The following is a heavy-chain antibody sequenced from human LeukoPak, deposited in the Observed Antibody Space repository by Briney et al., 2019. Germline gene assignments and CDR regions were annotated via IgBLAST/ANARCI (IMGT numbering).Heavy chain of an antibody. Sequence: VGSLRLSCAASGFTFSSYSMNWVRQAPGKGLEWVSFISSSSTYIYYADSVKGRFTISRDNAKNSLYLQMESLRAEDTAVYYCARERGSSWHLGWFDPWGQGTLVTVSS. CDR1: GFTFSSYS. D-gene: IGHD6-13*01. CDR3: ARERGSSWHLGWFDP. J-gene: IGHJ5*02. V-gene: IGHV3-21*01. CDR2: ISSSSTYI.